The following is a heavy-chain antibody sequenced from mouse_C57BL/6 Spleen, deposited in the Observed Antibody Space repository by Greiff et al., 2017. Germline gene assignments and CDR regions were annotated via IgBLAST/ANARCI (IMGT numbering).Heavy chain of an antibody. J-gene: IGHJ4*01. CDR2: IDPENGDT. CDR1: GFNIKDDY. Sequence: EVQLQQSGAELVRPGASVKLSCTASGFNIKDDYMHWVKQRPEQGLEWIGWIDPENGDTEYASKFHGKATITEETSSNTAYQQLSSLTSEDTAVYYCITRRDGYYEDAMDYWGQGTSVTVSS. V-gene: IGHV14-4*01. CDR3: ITRRDGYYEDAMDY. D-gene: IGHD2-3*01.